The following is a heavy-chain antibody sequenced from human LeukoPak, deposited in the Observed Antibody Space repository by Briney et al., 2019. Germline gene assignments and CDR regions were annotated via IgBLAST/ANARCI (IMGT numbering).Heavy chain of an antibody. D-gene: IGHD6-19*01. J-gene: IGHJ5*02. CDR3: AKDVDESVAGNNWFDP. V-gene: IGHV3-9*01. CDR2: INWNSDTR. CDR1: GFTFDDFA. Sequence: PGRSLRLSCAASGFTFDDFAMHWVRQAPGKGLEWVSGINWNSDTRAYADSVKGRSTISRDNAKNFVYLQMSSLRAEDTAFYYCAKDVDESVAGNNWFDPWGQGTLVTVSS.